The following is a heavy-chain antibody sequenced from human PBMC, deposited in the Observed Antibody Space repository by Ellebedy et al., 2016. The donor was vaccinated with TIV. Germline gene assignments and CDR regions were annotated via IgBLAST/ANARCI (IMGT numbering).Heavy chain of an antibody. J-gene: IGHJ5*02. Sequence: SETLSLTCTVSGASMGSYYWNWIRQPPGKGLEWIGYIYHSGSTSYNPSLRSRVTISVDTSRNQFSLHLNSVTAADTAVYYCARHSGANWFDPWGQGTLVTVSS. CDR2: IYHSGST. V-gene: IGHV4-59*08. CDR1: GASMGSYY. D-gene: IGHD3-10*01. CDR3: ARHSGANWFDP.